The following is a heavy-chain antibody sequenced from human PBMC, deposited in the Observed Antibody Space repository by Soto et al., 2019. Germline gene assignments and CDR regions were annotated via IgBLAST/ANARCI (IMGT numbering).Heavy chain of an antibody. D-gene: IGHD3-22*01. J-gene: IGHJ6*02. CDR2: ISAYNGNT. Sequence: ALVKVSCKASGYTFTSYGISWVRQSPGQGLEWMGWISAYNGNTNYAQKLRGRVTMTTDTSTSTAYMELRSLRSDDTAVYYCARGSSSGYYSYYYGMDVWGQGTTVTVSS. CDR3: ARGSSSGYYSYYYGMDV. V-gene: IGHV1-18*04. CDR1: GYTFTSYG.